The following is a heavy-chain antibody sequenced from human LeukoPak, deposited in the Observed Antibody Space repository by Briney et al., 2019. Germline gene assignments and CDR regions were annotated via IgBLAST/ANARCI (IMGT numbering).Heavy chain of an antibody. D-gene: IGHD6-19*01. CDR3: ARDGQWLVRHYYYYGIDV. CDR1: GFTLSSYW. Sequence: GGSLSLSCAPSGFTLSSYWMRWVRQARGKGLVWLANKKQEGSEKYNVHSVKGRLTISRKNAKRSLYLQTNSQREGDRPMYYSARDGQWLVRHYYYYGIDVWGQGTTVTVSS. V-gene: IGHV3-7*01. J-gene: IGHJ6*02. CDR2: KKQEGSEK.